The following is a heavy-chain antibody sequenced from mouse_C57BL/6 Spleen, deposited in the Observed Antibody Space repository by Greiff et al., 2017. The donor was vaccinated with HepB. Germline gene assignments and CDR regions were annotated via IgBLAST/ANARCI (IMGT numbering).Heavy chain of an antibody. D-gene: IGHD1-1*01. CDR2: IYPRSGNT. Sequence: QVQLQQSGAELARPGASVKLSCKASGYTFTSYGISWVKQRTGQGLEWIGEIYPRSGNTYYNEKFKGKATLTADKSSSTAYMELRSLTSEDSAVYFCARSPYGSSYGGYFDVWGTGTTVTVSS. V-gene: IGHV1-81*01. CDR1: GYTFTSYG. CDR3: ARSPYGSSYGGYFDV. J-gene: IGHJ1*03.